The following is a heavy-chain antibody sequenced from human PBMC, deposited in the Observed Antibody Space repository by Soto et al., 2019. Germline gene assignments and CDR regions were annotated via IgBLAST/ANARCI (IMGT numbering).Heavy chain of an antibody. CDR2: IYYSGST. V-gene: IGHV4-31*03. CDR1: GGSISSSGYY. CDR3: AGLGMVAAHREFDP. J-gene: IGHJ5*02. Sequence: SETLSLTCTVSGGSISSSGYYWSWIRQHPGKGLEWIGYIYYSGSTYYNPSLKSRVTISVDTSKNQFFLKLSSVTAADTAIYYCAGLGMVAAHREFDPWGQGTLVTVSS. D-gene: IGHD2-15*01.